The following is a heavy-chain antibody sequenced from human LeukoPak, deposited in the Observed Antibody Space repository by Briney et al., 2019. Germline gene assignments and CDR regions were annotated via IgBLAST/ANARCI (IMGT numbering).Heavy chain of an antibody. CDR3: ARGYYYVNY. CDR2: INHSGST. D-gene: IGHD3-22*01. Sequence: SETLSLTCAVYGESFSGYYWSWIRQPPGKGLEWIGEINHSGSTNYNPSLKSRVTISVDTSKNQFSLKLSSVTAADTAVYYCARGYYYVNYWGQGTLVTVSS. J-gene: IGHJ4*02. V-gene: IGHV4-34*01. CDR1: GESFSGYY.